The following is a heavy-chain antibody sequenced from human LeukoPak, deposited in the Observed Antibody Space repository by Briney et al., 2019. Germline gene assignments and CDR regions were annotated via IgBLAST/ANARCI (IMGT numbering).Heavy chain of an antibody. CDR2: IYRGTT. Sequence: SETLSLTCTVAGASISSFYWSWVRQSPGKGLEWIGYIYRGTTNYNPSLKSRVTISVDTSKNQFSLKMTSVTAADTAVYYCAIKKGGWFDPWGQGTLVTVSS. V-gene: IGHV4-4*09. CDR3: AIKKGGWFDP. CDR1: GASISSFY. J-gene: IGHJ5*02. D-gene: IGHD3-16*01.